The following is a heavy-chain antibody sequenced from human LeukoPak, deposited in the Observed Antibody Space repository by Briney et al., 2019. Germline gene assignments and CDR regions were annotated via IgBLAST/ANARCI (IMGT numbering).Heavy chain of an antibody. V-gene: IGHV4-39*07. CDR2: ILFRGAT. CDR1: GDSISSYSYY. D-gene: IGHD2-21*01. J-gene: IGHJ4*01. CDR3: ARESGDTRTVNSFDF. Sequence: SETLSLTCTVSGDSISSYSYYLAWIRQPPGKWLEWIGSILFRGATYYNPSLKPRIIMSVDTSQNHFSLKLTSVTAADTAVYFCARESGDTRTVNSFDFWGRGTLITVSS.